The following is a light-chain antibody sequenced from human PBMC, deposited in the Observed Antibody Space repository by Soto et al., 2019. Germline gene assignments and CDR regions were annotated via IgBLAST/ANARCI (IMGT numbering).Light chain of an antibody. CDR1: QSLDSF. J-gene: IGKJ1*01. V-gene: IGKV1-5*01. Sequence: DIQMTQSPSTLSASVGDSVTITCRASQSLDSFLAWYQQKPGKAPKVLIYDASSLESGVPSRFSGSGSGTDFILTISSLQPDDFATYYCQYYAGVWTFGQGTKVDIK. CDR2: DAS. CDR3: QYYAGVWT.